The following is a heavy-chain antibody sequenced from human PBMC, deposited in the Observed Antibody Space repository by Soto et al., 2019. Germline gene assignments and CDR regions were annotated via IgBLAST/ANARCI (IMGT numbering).Heavy chain of an antibody. CDR2: INHNSGDT. J-gene: IGHJ3*02. Sequence: ASVKVSCKASGYTFTGYDMHWVLQAPGQGLEWMGWINHNSGDTNYAQKFQGRVIMTRDTSISTAYMELSGLRSDDTAVYYCARGFYYDSGYWAAFDIWGQGTMVTVSS. CDR1: GYTFTGYD. V-gene: IGHV1-2*02. CDR3: ARGFYYDSGYWAAFDI. D-gene: IGHD3-22*01.